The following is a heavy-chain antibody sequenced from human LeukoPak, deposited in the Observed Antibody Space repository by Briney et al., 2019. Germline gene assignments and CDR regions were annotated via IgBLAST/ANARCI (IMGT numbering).Heavy chain of an antibody. D-gene: IGHD3-9*01. J-gene: IGHJ4*02. CDR3: ATIVYSGYYFDY. Sequence: GPVKVSCKASGYTFTGYYMHWVRQAPGQGLEWMGWINPDSGGTNYAQKFQGRVTMTRDTSISTAYMGLSRLRSDDTAVYYCATIVYSGYYFDYWGQGTLVTVSS. V-gene: IGHV1-2*02. CDR1: GYTFTGYY. CDR2: INPDSGGT.